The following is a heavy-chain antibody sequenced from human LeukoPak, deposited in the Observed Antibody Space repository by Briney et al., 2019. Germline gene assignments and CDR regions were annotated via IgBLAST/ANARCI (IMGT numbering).Heavy chain of an antibody. CDR3: ARPASPLPATTGTFAFDT. D-gene: IGHD4-17*01. V-gene: IGHV4-4*07. CDR2: IYTSGTT. J-gene: IGHJ3*02. Sequence: SETLSLTCTVSGDSISSYYWNCIRQPAGKGLEWIGRIYTSGTTNYNPSLKSRVTISIDTSKHRFSLKLSSVTAADTAVYYCARPASPLPATTGTFAFDTWGQGTMVTVSS. CDR1: GDSISSYY.